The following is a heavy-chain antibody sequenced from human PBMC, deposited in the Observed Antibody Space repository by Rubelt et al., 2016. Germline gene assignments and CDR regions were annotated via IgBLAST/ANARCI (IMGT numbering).Heavy chain of an antibody. CDR3: AKELCSGGNCYLGY. V-gene: IGHV4-59*12. CDR1: GGSISSYY. D-gene: IGHD2-15*01. CDR2: VNHNGNT. J-gene: IGHJ4*02. Sequence: QVQLQESGPGLVKPSETLSLTCTVSGGSISSYYWSWIRQPPGKGLEWIGEVNHNGNTNYNPSLKSRLTISLDTSKSQFSLRRSSVTAADTAVYYCAKELCSGGNCYLGYWGQGTRVTVSS.